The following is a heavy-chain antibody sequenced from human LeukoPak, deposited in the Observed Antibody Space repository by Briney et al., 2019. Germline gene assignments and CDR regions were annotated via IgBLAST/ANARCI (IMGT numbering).Heavy chain of an antibody. Sequence: GGSLRLSCAASGFTFDDYGMSWVRQAPGKGLEWVSGINWNGGSTGYADSVTGRFTISRDNAKNSLYLQMNSLRAEDTALYHCARRAGGSGSYTDYYYHYYMDLWGKGTTVTVSS. V-gene: IGHV3-20*01. CDR3: ARRAGGSGSYTDYYYHYYMDL. CDR1: GFTFDDYG. CDR2: INWNGGST. J-gene: IGHJ6*03. D-gene: IGHD3-10*01.